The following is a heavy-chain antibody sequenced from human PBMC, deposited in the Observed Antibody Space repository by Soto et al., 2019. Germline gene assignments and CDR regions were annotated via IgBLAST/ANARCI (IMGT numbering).Heavy chain of an antibody. CDR1: GFTFSNYA. D-gene: IGHD1-26*01. Sequence: VGSLRLSCAASGFTFSNYAMTWVRQAPGKGLEWVSSISAAGGTTSYADSVKSRFIISRDNSKNTLFLQMNSLRVEDTAVYYCARSGSYYHWFDPWGQGALVTVSS. CDR2: ISAAGGTT. V-gene: IGHV3-23*01. J-gene: IGHJ5*02. CDR3: ARSGSYYHWFDP.